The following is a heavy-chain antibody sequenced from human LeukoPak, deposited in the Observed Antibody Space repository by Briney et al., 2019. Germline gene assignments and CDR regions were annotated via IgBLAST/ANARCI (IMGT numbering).Heavy chain of an antibody. CDR2: ISDSGGST. J-gene: IGHJ3*02. Sequence: GGSLRLSCSASGFPFSSYAMHWVRQAPGKGLEYVSAISDSGGSTYYADSVKGRFTISRDNSKNTLYLQMNSLRAEDTAVYYCARVPDAFDIWGQGTLVTVSS. CDR1: GFPFSSYA. CDR3: ARVPDAFDI. V-gene: IGHV3-64*04.